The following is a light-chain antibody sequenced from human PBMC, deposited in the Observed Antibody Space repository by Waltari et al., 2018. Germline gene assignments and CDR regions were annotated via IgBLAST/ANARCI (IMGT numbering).Light chain of an antibody. CDR2: SNG. J-gene: IGLJ3*02. CDR3: AAWDDSLSGWV. CDR1: NSNIGSKR. Sequence: QSVLTQPPSASGTPGQTVTIFCSGYNSNIGSKRFNWYQHFPGTAPKLLIHSNGRRPSGVPDRFSGSKSGTSASLAISGLQSEDEADYYCAAWDDSLSGWVFGGGTYLTVL. V-gene: IGLV1-44*01.